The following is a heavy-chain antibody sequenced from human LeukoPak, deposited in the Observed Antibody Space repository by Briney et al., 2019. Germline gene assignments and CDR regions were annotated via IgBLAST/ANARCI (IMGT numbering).Heavy chain of an antibody. J-gene: IGHJ4*02. D-gene: IGHD3-22*01. CDR2: ISSSGSTI. V-gene: IGHV3-11*04. CDR3: ARDYPPRGPRYYYDSKAQDNPFDY. Sequence: GGSLRLSCAASGFTFSDYYMSWIRRAPGKGLEWVSYISSSGSTIYYADSVKGRFTISRDNAKNSLYLQMNSLRAEDTAVYYCARDYPPRGPRYYYDSKAQDNPFDYWGRGTLVTVSS. CDR1: GFTFSDYY.